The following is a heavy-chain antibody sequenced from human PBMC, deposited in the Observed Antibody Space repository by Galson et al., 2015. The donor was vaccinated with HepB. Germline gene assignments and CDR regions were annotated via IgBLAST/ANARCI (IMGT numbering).Heavy chain of an antibody. V-gene: IGHV5-10-1*01. D-gene: IGHD1-26*01. J-gene: IGHJ3*02. CDR2: IDPSDSYT. CDR1: GYSFTSYW. Sequence: QSGAEVKKPGESLRISCKGSGYSFTSYWISWVRQMPGKGLEWMGRIDPSDSYTNYSPSFQGHVTISADKSISTAYLQWSSLKTSDTAMYYCARHRNSGSRYEAFDIWGQGTMVTVSS. CDR3: ARHRNSGSRYEAFDI.